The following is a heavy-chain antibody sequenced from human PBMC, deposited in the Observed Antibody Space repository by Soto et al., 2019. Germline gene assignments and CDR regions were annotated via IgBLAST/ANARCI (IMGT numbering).Heavy chain of an antibody. CDR1: GFTFNNYA. D-gene: IGHD6-19*01. CDR2: ISYDGSKK. Sequence: QVYLVESGGGVVQPGTSLRVSCAASGFTFNNYAMHWVRQAPGKGLEWVAVISYDGSKKYYGDSVKGRFTVSRDNPKKTLYLEINSLRPEDTAMYYCAKDPRIAVIGPTSVRYYYFYMDVWGKGTTVAVSS. V-gene: IGHV3-30*18. J-gene: IGHJ6*03. CDR3: AKDPRIAVIGPTSVRYYYFYMDV.